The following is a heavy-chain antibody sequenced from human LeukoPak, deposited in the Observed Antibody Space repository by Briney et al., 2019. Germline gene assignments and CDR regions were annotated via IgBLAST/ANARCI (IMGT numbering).Heavy chain of an antibody. V-gene: IGHV4-34*01. Sequence: SETLSLTCAVYGGSFSGYYWSWIRQPPGKGLEWIGEINHSGSTNYNPSLKSRVTISVDTSKDLFSLKVSSVTAADTAVYYCARGRSNYYGMDVWGQGTTVTVSS. CDR3: ARGRSNYYGMDV. J-gene: IGHJ6*02. D-gene: IGHD1-26*01. CDR2: INHSGST. CDR1: GGSFSGYY.